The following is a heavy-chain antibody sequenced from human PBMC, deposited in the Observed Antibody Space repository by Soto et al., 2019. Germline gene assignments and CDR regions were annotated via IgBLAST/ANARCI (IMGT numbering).Heavy chain of an antibody. CDR1: GDSVSSNSAA. J-gene: IGHJ6*02. D-gene: IGHD3-10*01. Sequence: SQTLSLTCAISGDSVSSNSAAWNWIRQSPSRGLEWLGRTYYRSKWYNDYAVSVKSRITINPDTSKNQFSLRLNSVTPEDTAVYYCARLAYGLGSSSYYYYYGMDVWGQGTTVTVSS. CDR3: ARLAYGLGSSSYYYYYGMDV. V-gene: IGHV6-1*01. CDR2: TYYRSKWYN.